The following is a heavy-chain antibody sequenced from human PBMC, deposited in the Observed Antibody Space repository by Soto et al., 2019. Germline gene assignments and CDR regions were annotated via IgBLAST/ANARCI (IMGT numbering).Heavy chain of an antibody. Sequence: SGPTLVNPTQTLTLTCTFSGFSLSTSGVGVGWIRQPPGKALEWLALIYWDDDKRYSPSLKSRLTITKDTSKNQVVLTMTNMDPVDTATYYCARSVWIAAPEYNWFDPWGQGTLVTVSS. J-gene: IGHJ5*02. CDR3: ARSVWIAAPEYNWFDP. CDR1: GFSLSTSGVG. CDR2: IYWDDDK. V-gene: IGHV2-5*02. D-gene: IGHD6-6*01.